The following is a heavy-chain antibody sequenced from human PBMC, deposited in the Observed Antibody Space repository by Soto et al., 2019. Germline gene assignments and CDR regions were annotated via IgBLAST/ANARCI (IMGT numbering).Heavy chain of an antibody. J-gene: IGHJ4*02. V-gene: IGHV4-34*01. Sequence: KTSETLSLTCAVYGGSFSGYYWSWIRQPPGKGLEWIGEINHSGSTNYNPSLKSRVTISVDTSKNQFSLKLSSVTAADTAVYYCARGRGHFDYWGQGTLVTVSS. D-gene: IGHD3-10*01. CDR3: ARGRGHFDY. CDR2: INHSGST. CDR1: GGSFSGYY.